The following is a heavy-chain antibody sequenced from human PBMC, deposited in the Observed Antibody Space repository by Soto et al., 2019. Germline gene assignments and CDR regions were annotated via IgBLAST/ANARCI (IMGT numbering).Heavy chain of an antibody. Sequence: EVQLVESGGGLVQPGGSLRLSCAASGFTFSSYDMHWVRQATGKGLEWVSAIGTAGDPYYPGSVKGRFTISRENAKNSLYLQMNSLRAGDTAVYYCARGKRLVRSDNYYYGMDVWGQGTTVTVSS. J-gene: IGHJ6*02. V-gene: IGHV3-13*05. D-gene: IGHD3-22*01. CDR1: GFTFSSYD. CDR2: IGTAGDP. CDR3: ARGKRLVRSDNYYYGMDV.